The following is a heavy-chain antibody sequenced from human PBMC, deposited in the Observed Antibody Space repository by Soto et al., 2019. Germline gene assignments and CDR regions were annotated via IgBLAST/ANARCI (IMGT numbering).Heavy chain of an antibody. D-gene: IGHD5-12*01. J-gene: IGHJ6*02. CDR3: ASGGGGYEGRYYYYGMDV. V-gene: IGHV1-69*01. CDR2: IIPIFGTA. CDR1: GGTFSSYA. Sequence: QVQLVQSGAEVKKPGSSVKVSYKASGGTFSSYAISWVRQAPGQGLEWMGGIIPIFGTANYAQKFQGRVTITADESTSTAYMELSSLRSEDTAVYYCASGGGGYEGRYYYYGMDVWGQGTTVTVSS.